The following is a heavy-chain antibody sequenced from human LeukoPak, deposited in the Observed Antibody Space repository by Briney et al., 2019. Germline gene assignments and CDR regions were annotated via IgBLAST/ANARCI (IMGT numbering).Heavy chain of an antibody. V-gene: IGHV1-69*04. J-gene: IGHJ4*02. CDR2: IIPILGIS. CDR3: AREGGYSYGSVLYFGY. CDR1: GGTFSRYA. D-gene: IGHD5-18*01. Sequence: GSSVNVSCKSSGGTFSRYAISWVRQAPGQGVEWMGRIIPILGISNYAQKFQGRVTITADKSTSTAYMELSSLRSEDTAVYYCAREGGYSYGSVLYFGYWGQGTLVTVSS.